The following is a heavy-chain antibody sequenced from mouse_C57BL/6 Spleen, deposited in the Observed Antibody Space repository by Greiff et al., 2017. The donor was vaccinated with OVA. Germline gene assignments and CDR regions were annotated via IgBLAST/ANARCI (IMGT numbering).Heavy chain of an antibody. V-gene: IGHV1-15*01. CDR2: IDPETGGT. CDR3: TVNYDYDEAWFAY. CDR1: GYTFTDYE. D-gene: IGHD2-4*01. Sequence: VKVVESGAELVRPGASVTLSCKASGYTFTDYEMHWVKQTPVHGLEWIGAIDPETGGTAYNQKFKGRAILTADKSSSTAYMELRSLTSEDSAVYYCTVNYDYDEAWFAYWGQGTLVTVSA. J-gene: IGHJ3*01.